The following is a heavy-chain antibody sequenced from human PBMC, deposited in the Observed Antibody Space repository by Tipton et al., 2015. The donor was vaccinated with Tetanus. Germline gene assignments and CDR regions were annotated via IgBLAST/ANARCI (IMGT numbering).Heavy chain of an antibody. CDR3: TTSGIVGSGYRVDY. J-gene: IGHJ4*02. CDR2: SWYDGTDK. Sequence: SLRLSCAASGFIFSSYGIHWVRQAPGKGLEWVAVSWYDGTDKYYADSVKGRFTISRDNSKNTLYLQMNSLKTEDTAVYYCTTSGIVGSGYRVDYWGRGTLVVVSS. CDR1: GFIFSSYG. D-gene: IGHD1-26*01. V-gene: IGHV3-33*01.